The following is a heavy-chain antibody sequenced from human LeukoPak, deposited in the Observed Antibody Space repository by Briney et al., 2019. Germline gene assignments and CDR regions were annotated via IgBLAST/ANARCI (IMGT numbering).Heavy chain of an antibody. J-gene: IGHJ4*02. CDR2: ISSNGGST. CDR3: AKGLLWFGELLNLFDY. CDR1: GFTFSSYA. D-gene: IGHD3-10*01. V-gene: IGHV3-64*01. Sequence: GGSLRLSCAASGFTFSSYAMHWVRQAPGKGLEYVSAISSNGGSTYYANSVKGRFTISRDNSKNTLYLQMNSLRAEDTALYYCAKGLLWFGELLNLFDYWGQGTLVTVSS.